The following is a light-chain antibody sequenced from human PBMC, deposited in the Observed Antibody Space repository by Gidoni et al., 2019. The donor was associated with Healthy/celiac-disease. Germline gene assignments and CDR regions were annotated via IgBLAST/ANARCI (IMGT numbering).Light chain of an antibody. Sequence: IVVTQTPISLSVTHGQPASVPCKSSQSLLHTDGKTSLYWYLQKPGQSPPLLIYEVSRLFSVVPDRFSGSGSGTDFTLKISRVEAEDVGVYYCMSGLHLPLSFGGXTKVEIK. CDR1: QSLLHTDGKTS. V-gene: IGKV2-29*02. CDR3: MSGLHLPLS. J-gene: IGKJ4*01. CDR2: EVS.